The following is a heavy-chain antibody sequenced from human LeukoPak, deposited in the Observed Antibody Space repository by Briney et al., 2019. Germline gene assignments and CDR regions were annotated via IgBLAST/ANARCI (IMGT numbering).Heavy chain of an antibody. V-gene: IGHV1-8*01. J-gene: IGHJ4*02. D-gene: IGHD1-14*01. CDR1: GYTFTSYD. CDR3: ARGLRVVGISGPSY. Sequence: ASVKVSCKASGYTFTSYDINWVRQATGQGLEWMGWMNPNSGNTGYAQKFQGRVTMTRNTSISTAYMELSSLRSEDTAVYYCARGLRVVGISGPSYWGQGTLVTVSS. CDR2: MNPNSGNT.